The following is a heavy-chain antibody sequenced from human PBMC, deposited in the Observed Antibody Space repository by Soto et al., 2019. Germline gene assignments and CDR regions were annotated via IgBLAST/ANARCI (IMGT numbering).Heavy chain of an antibody. J-gene: IGHJ4*02. CDR2: IYYSGST. D-gene: IGHD3-3*01. Sequence: QVQLQESGPGLVKPSETLSLTCTVSGGSISSYYWSWIRQPPGKGLEWIGYIYYSGSTNYNPSLKSRATISVDTSKNQCSLKLSSVTAADTAVYYCARAGPYDFWSGYWDWGQGTLVTVSS. CDR3: ARAGPYDFWSGYWD. V-gene: IGHV4-59*01. CDR1: GGSISSYY.